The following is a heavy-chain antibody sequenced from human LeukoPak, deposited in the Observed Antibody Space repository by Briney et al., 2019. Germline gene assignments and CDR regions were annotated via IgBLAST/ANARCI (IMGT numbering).Heavy chain of an antibody. CDR1: GFSFSDYY. CDR2: ISSSGDTM. Sequence: GGSLRLSCAASGFSFSDYYMSWIRQAPGKGLEWVSYISSSGDTMSYADSVKGRFTISRDNAKNSLYLQMSSLRAEDTAIYYCARVMGNYASDYWGQRALVTVSS. J-gene: IGHJ4*02. V-gene: IGHV3-11*04. D-gene: IGHD1-7*01. CDR3: ARVMGNYASDY.